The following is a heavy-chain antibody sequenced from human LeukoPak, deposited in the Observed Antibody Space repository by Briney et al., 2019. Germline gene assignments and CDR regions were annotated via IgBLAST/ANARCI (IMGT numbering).Heavy chain of an antibody. CDR1: GGSITGGNYY. CDR3: ARPSDAYSTGWFSPFDY. J-gene: IGHJ4*02. CDR2: IYYSGRT. Sequence: SETLSLTCTVSGGSITGGNYYWGWIRQAPGKGLEWIGSIYYSGRTNYNPSLKSRVTISVDTSKNQFSLKLTSVTAADTAVYYCARPSDAYSTGWFSPFDYWGQGSSVIVSS. D-gene: IGHD6-19*01. V-gene: IGHV4-39*01.